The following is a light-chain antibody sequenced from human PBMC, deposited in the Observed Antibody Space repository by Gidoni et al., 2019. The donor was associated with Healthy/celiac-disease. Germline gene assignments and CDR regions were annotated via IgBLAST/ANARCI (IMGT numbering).Light chain of an antibody. CDR1: KLGDKY. V-gene: IGLV3-1*01. J-gene: IGLJ1*01. CDR3: QAWDSSTAFYV. Sequence: SYELTQPPSVSVSPGQTASITCSGDKLGDKYACWYQQKPGQSPVLVIYLDSKRPSGIPERFSGSNSGNTATLTISGTQAMDEADYYCQAWDSSTAFYVFGTGTKVTVL. CDR2: LDS.